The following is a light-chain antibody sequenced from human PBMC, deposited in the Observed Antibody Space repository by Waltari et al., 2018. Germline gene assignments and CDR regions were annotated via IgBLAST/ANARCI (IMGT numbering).Light chain of an antibody. CDR1: SGSIASYY. Sequence: NFMLTQPHSVSESPGKTVTISCTRSSGSIASYYVQWYQPRPGSAPTTVIYDDDLRPSGVPDRFSGSIDSSSNSASLTISGLKTEDEADYYCQSYDDTTNQVFGGGTKLTVL. J-gene: IGLJ2*01. CDR3: QSYDDTTNQV. V-gene: IGLV6-57*04. CDR2: DDD.